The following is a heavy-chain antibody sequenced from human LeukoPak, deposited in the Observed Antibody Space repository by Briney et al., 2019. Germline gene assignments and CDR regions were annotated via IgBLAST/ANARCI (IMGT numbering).Heavy chain of an antibody. D-gene: IGHD6-13*01. J-gene: IGHJ6*03. V-gene: IGHV3-20*04. CDR1: GFTFDDYG. CDR2: INWNGGST. CDR3: ARGPGSSSWYGLRYYYYYYMDV. Sequence: GGSLRLSCAASGFTFDDYGMSWVRQAPGKGLEWVSGINWNGGSTGYADSVKGRFTISRDNAKNSLYLQMNSLRAEDTAVYYCARGPGSSSWYGLRYYYYYYMDVWGKGTTVTISS.